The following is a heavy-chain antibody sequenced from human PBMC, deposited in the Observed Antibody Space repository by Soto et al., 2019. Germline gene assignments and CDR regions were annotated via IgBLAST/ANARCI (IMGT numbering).Heavy chain of an antibody. CDR2: IRGRAKKYAT. D-gene: IGHD4-17*01. J-gene: IGHJ4*02. V-gene: IGHV3-73*02. CDR3: CGRGGDSLQDI. Sequence: EVQLVESGGDWVQPGGSLKLSCTGLGFSFSGSALHWVRQPSGKGLEWVGRIRGRAKKYATSYATSVRGRFSLSRDDSKNTAFLQMNSLRDEDTGVYFCCGRGGDSLQDIWGQGTLVTVSS. CDR1: GFSFSGSA.